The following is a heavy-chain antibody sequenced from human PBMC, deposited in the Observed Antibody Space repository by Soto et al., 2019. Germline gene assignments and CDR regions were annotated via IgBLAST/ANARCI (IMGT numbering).Heavy chain of an antibody. J-gene: IGHJ4*02. CDR3: ARHTGFLEWLLFFFDY. D-gene: IGHD3-3*01. Sequence: PGGSLRLSCAASGFTFSRSGMHWVRQAPGQGLEWVAVISFDGSNKYYADSVKGRFTISRDNSKNTLYLQMNSVRAEDTAVYYCARHTGFLEWLLFFFDYWGQGTQVTVSS. V-gene: IGHV3-30-3*01. CDR1: GFTFSRSG. CDR2: ISFDGSNK.